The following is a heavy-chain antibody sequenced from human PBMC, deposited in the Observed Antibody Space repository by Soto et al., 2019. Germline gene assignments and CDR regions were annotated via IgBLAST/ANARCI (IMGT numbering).Heavy chain of an antibody. Sequence: PSDTLSLTCVVSGDSITAYKLLTWVRPAPGKGLEWIGEIYDSGNTRYNPSLKSRVTISKDTSKNELSLKLNSVTVADTAVYYCATCQLGEYYYAMDIWGQGTTVTVS. V-gene: IGHV4-4*02. CDR3: ATCQLGEYYYAMDI. CDR2: IYDSGNT. J-gene: IGHJ6*02. D-gene: IGHD7-27*01. CDR1: GDSITAYKL.